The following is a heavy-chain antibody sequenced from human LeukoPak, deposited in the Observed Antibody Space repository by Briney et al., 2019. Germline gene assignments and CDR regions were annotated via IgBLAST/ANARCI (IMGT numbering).Heavy chain of an antibody. V-gene: IGHV3-9*01. D-gene: IGHD2-15*01. CDR3: AKDSTSGYCSGGSCYRYWYFDL. J-gene: IGHJ2*01. CDR1: GFTFDDYA. Sequence: GGSLRLSCAASGFTFDDYAMHWVRQAPGKGLEWVSVISWNSGSIGYADSVKGRFTISRDNAKNSLYLQMNGLRAEDTALYYCAKDSTSGYCSGGSCYRYWYFDLWGRGTLVTVSS. CDR2: ISWNSGSI.